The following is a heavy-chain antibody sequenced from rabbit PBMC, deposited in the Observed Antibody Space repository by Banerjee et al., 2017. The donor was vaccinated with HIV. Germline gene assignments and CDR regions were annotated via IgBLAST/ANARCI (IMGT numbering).Heavy chain of an antibody. J-gene: IGHJ4*01. V-gene: IGHV1S40*01. Sequence: QSLEESGGDLVRPGASLTLTCTASGFSFSSSYWICWVRQAPGKGLEWIACIYAGSSSTAYASWAKGRFTISKTSSTTVTLQMTSLTAADTATYFCARDGVGYTFDLELWGQGTLVTVS. CDR2: IYAGSSST. CDR3: ARDGVGYTFDLEL. CDR1: GFSFSSSYW. D-gene: IGHD3-1*01.